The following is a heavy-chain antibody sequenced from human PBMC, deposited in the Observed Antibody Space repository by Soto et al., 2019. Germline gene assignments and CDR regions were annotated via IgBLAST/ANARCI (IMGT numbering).Heavy chain of an antibody. CDR3: ARTGSNYYYYGIDV. J-gene: IGHJ6*02. V-gene: IGHV4-59*01. Sequence: SETLSLTXTVSGGSISSYYWTWIRQPPGKGLEWIGYIYYSGSTNYNPSLKSRVTISLDTSRSQFSLKVTSVTAADTAVYYCARTGSNYYYYGIDVWGQGTTVTVSS. CDR2: IYYSGST. D-gene: IGHD1-1*01. CDR1: GGSISSYY.